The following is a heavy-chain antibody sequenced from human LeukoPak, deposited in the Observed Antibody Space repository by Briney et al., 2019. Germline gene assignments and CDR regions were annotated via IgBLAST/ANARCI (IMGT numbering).Heavy chain of an antibody. CDR2: IYYSGST. V-gene: IGHV4-59*01. CDR3: ARDLGYCSTTSCYTWFDP. D-gene: IGHD2-2*02. CDR1: GGSISSYY. J-gene: IGHJ5*02. Sequence: SETLSLTCTVSGGSISSYYWSWIRQPPGKGLEWIGYIYYSGSTNYNPSLKSRVTISVDTSKNQFSLKLSSVTAADTAVYYCARDLGYCSTTSCYTWFDPWGQGTLVTVSS.